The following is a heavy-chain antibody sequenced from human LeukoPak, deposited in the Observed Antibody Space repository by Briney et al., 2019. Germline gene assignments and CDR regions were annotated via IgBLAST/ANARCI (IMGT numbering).Heavy chain of an antibody. CDR1: GGSISSGDYY. J-gene: IGHJ5*02. Sequence: PSGTLSLTCTVSGGSISSGDYYWSWIRQLPGEGLEWIGYIYYSGSTYYNPSLKSRVTISVDTSKNQFSLKLSSVTAADTAVYYCARHNYCSSTSCYSPWGQGTLVTVSS. CDR2: IYYSGST. V-gene: IGHV4-30-4*08. D-gene: IGHD2-2*01. CDR3: ARHNYCSSTSCYSP.